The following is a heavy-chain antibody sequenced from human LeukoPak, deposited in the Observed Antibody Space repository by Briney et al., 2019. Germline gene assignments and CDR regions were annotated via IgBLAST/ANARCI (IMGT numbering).Heavy chain of an antibody. CDR1: GGSISSYY. Sequence: SETLSLTCTVSGGSISSYYWSWIRQPPGKGLEWIGYIYYSGSTNYNPSLKSRVTISVDTSKNQFSLKLSSVTAADTAVYYCARGTRYSSGWSTGYYGMDVWGQGTTVTVSS. V-gene: IGHV4-59*01. J-gene: IGHJ6*02. CDR3: ARGTRYSSGWSTGYYGMDV. CDR2: IYYSGST. D-gene: IGHD6-19*01.